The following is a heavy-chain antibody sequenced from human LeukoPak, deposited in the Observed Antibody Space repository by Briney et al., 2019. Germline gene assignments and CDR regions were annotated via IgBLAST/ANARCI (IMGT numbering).Heavy chain of an antibody. Sequence: SETLSLTCTVSGGSISSYYWSWTRQPAGKGLEWIGRIYTSGSTNYNPSLKSRVTMSVDTSKNQFSLKLSSVTAADTAVYYCARVSTYCSSTSCYLSSLDYWGQGTLVTVSS. V-gene: IGHV4-4*07. CDR1: GGSISSYY. J-gene: IGHJ4*02. CDR2: IYTSGST. D-gene: IGHD2-2*01. CDR3: ARVSTYCSSTSCYLSSLDY.